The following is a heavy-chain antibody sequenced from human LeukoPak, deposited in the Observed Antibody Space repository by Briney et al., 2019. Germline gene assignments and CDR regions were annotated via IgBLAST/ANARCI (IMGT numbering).Heavy chain of an antibody. D-gene: IGHD4-17*01. Sequence: PSETLSLTCAVSGGSINSSNWWSWVRQPPGKGLEWIGEIYHSGSSNYNPSLKSRVTISVDKSKSQFSLKLSSVTAADTAVYYCARVGSVGHYGDYGSGMDVWGQGTTVTVSS. J-gene: IGHJ6*02. CDR2: IYHSGSS. V-gene: IGHV4-4*02. CDR3: ARVGSVGHYGDYGSGMDV. CDR1: GGSINSSNW.